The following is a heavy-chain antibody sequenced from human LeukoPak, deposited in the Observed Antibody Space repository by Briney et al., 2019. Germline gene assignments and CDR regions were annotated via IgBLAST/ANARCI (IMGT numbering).Heavy chain of an antibody. Sequence: GGSLRLSCAASGFIFSSCWMHWVRQAPGKGLVWVSRINGDGSTTNYADSVRGRFTISRDNAKNTLYLQMNSLRADDSAVYYCASLVGGYYPPVEAFDIWGQGTMVTVSS. D-gene: IGHD3-3*01. CDR3: ASLVGGYYPPVEAFDI. J-gene: IGHJ3*02. V-gene: IGHV3-74*01. CDR2: INGDGSTT. CDR1: GFIFSSCW.